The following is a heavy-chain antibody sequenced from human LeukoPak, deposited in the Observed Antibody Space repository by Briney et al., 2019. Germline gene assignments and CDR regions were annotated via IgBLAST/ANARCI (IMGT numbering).Heavy chain of an antibody. D-gene: IGHD2-2*01. J-gene: IGHJ5*02. Sequence: SETLSLTCAVYGGSFSDYFWGWIRQPPGKGLEWIGEINHSGRTYYNPSLKSRVTISVDTSKNQFSLKLSSVTAADTAVYYCARGRYCSSTSCYYNWFDPWGQGTLVTVSP. V-gene: IGHV4-34*01. CDR1: GGSFSDYF. CDR2: INHSGRT. CDR3: ARGRYCSSTSCYYNWFDP.